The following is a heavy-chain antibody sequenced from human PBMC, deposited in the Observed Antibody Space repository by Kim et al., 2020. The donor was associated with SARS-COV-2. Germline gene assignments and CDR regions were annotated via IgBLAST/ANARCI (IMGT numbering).Heavy chain of an antibody. J-gene: IGHJ4*02. CDR3: ARALLWFGEFDY. V-gene: IGHV4-59*01. D-gene: IGHD3-10*01. Sequence: NYNPSLKGRVTISVDTSKNQFSLKLSSVTAADTAVYYCARALLWFGEFDYWGQGTLVTVSS.